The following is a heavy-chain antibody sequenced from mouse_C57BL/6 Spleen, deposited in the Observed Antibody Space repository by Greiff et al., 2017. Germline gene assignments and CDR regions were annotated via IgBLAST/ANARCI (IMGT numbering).Heavy chain of an antibody. D-gene: IGHD4-1*01. CDR3: ARRNWAPYYFDY. J-gene: IGHJ2*01. Sequence: EVQLQQSGPELVKPGASVKMSCKASGYTFTDYNMHWVKQSHGKSLEWIGYINPNNGGTSYNQKFKGKATLTVNKSSSTAYMELRSLTSEDSAVYYCARRNWAPYYFDYWGQGTTLTVSS. CDR1: GYTFTDYN. CDR2: INPNNGGT. V-gene: IGHV1-22*01.